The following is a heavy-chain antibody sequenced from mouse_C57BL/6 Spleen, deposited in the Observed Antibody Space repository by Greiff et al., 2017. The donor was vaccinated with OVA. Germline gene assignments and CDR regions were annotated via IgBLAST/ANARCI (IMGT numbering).Heavy chain of an antibody. CDR2: IHPNSGST. D-gene: IGHD2-1*01. Sequence: VQLQQPGAELVKPGASVKLSCKASGYTFTSYWMHWVKQRPGQGLEWIGMIHPNSGSTTYNEKFKSKATLTVDKSSSTAYMQLSSLTSEDSAVYYCAQSGDYGNYGGDYWGQGTTLTVSS. CDR3: AQSGDYGNYGGDY. J-gene: IGHJ2*01. V-gene: IGHV1-64*01. CDR1: GYTFTSYW.